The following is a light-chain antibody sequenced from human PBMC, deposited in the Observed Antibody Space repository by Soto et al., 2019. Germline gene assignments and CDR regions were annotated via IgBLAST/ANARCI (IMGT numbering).Light chain of an antibody. CDR1: SSDVGGYNY. CDR3: TSYTSSITDV. CDR2: EVS. V-gene: IGLV2-14*01. Sequence: QSALTQPASVSGSPGQSITISCTGTSSDVGGYNYVSWYQQHPGKAPQLMIYEVSNRPSGVSNRFSGSKSGNTASLTISGLQAEDEADYYCTSYTSSITDVFGTGTKVTVL. J-gene: IGLJ1*01.